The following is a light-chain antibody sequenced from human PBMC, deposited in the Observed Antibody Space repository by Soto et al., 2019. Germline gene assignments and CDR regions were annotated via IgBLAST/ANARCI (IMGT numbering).Light chain of an antibody. CDR1: QDISNY. J-gene: IGKJ1*01. CDR2: KAS. Sequence: DIQMTQSPSSLSASVGDRVTITCQASQDISNYLNSYQQKPGKAPKLLLYKASSLESGVQSRFSGNESGTEFTLTISCLQHADVATYYCQQYNGYSRLFGQGAKVQIK. CDR3: QQYNGYSRL. V-gene: IGKV1-5*03.